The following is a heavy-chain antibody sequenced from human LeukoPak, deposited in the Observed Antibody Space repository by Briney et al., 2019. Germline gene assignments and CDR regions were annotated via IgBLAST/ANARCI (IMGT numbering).Heavy chain of an antibody. V-gene: IGHV4-39*07. CDR2: ICTSGST. D-gene: IGHD3-9*01. J-gene: IGHJ4*02. CDR3: ARGPFDILTGSFDY. Sequence: SETLSLTCTVSGGSISSSSYYWGWIRQPPGKGLEWIGRICTSGSTNYNPSLKSRVTMSVDTSKNQFSLKLSSVTAADTAVYYCARGPFDILTGSFDYWGQGTLVTVSS. CDR1: GGSISSSSYY.